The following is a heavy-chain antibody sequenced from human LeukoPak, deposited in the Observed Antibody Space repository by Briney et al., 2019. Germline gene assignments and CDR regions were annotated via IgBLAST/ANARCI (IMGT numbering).Heavy chain of an antibody. Sequence: ASVKVSCKASGYTFTSYYMHWVRQAPGQGLERMGIINPSGGSTSYAQKFQGRVTMTRDMSTSTDYMELSSLRSEDTAVYYCARDNSVEDTAWWFDPWGQGTLVTVSS. CDR2: INPSGGST. CDR3: ARDNSVEDTAWWFDP. D-gene: IGHD4-23*01. CDR1: GYTFTSYY. J-gene: IGHJ5*02. V-gene: IGHV1-46*01.